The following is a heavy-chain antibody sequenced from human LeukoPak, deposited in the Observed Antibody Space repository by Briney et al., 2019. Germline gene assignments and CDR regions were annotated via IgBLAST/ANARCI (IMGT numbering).Heavy chain of an antibody. CDR3: VKDLGYCSSTSCYGGYYYYYGMDV. Sequence: GGSLRLSCAASGFTFSSYGMHWVRQAPGKGLEWVAVISYDGSNKYYADSVKGRFTISRDNSKNTLYLQMNSLRAEDTAVYYCVKDLGYCSSTSCYGGYYYYYGMDVWGKGTTVTVSS. V-gene: IGHV3-30*18. CDR2: ISYDGSNK. D-gene: IGHD2-2*01. CDR1: GFTFSSYG. J-gene: IGHJ6*04.